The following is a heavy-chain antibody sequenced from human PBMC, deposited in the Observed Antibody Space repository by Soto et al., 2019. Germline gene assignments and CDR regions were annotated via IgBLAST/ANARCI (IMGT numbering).Heavy chain of an antibody. V-gene: IGHV3-30*18. D-gene: IGHD2-15*01. CDR1: GFTFSNYG. J-gene: IGHJ4*02. CDR3: AKDGAPRYCSGRSCHPAGAY. CDR2: ISHDGSNK. Sequence: QVQLVESGGGVVQPGRSLRLSCAGSGFTFSNYGLHWVRQTPGKGLEWVAFISHDGSNKYYPDSVKGRFTISRDSSKSTLYLQMDSLRVEDTAVYYCAKDGAPRYCSGRSCHPAGAYWGQGTLVTVSS.